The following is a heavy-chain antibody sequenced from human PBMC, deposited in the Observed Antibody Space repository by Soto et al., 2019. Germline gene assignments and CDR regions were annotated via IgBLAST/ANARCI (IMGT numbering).Heavy chain of an antibody. D-gene: IGHD3-3*01. CDR1: GYSFSTSW. CDR2: TYPSDSDT. Sequence: GESLKISCKGSGYSFSTSWIGWVRQMSGKGLEWMGTTYPSDSDTRYSPSFQGQVIISADKSTSTAYLQWRSLKASDTAMYYCATRAEYYDFWSGYYGAWGQGTLVTVSS. CDR3: ATRAEYYDFWSGYYGA. J-gene: IGHJ5*02. V-gene: IGHV5-51*01.